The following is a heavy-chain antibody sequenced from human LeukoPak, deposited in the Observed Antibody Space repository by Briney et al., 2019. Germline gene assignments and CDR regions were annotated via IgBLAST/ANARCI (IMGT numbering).Heavy chain of an antibody. J-gene: IGHJ4*02. Sequence: QSGGSLRLSCAASGFTFSSYNMNWVRQAPGKGLEWVSYISSSSRTIYYADSVKGRFTISRDNAKNSLYLQMNSLRAEDTAVYYCARDITGTTKGGDYWGQGTLVTVSS. CDR2: ISSSSRTI. CDR3: ARDITGTTKGGDY. CDR1: GFTFSSYN. V-gene: IGHV3-48*01. D-gene: IGHD1-7*01.